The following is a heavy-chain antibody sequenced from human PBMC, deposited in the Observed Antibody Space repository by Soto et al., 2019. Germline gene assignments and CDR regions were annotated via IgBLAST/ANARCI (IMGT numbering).Heavy chain of an antibody. Sequence: SVKVSCKASGGTFDNYGISWVRQTPVQGLEWMGGIIPKLGSTKSAQSFQGRVTFTADESTSTAYMELTSLRSEDTAVYYCARDRYYDNSGYYYECVYWGQ. J-gene: IGHJ4*01. D-gene: IGHD3-22*01. CDR3: ARDRYYDNSGYYYECVY. CDR1: GGTFDNYG. V-gene: IGHV1-69*13. CDR2: IIPKLGST.